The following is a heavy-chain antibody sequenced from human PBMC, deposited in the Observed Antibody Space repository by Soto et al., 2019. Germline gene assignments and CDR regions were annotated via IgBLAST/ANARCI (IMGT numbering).Heavy chain of an antibody. D-gene: IGHD3-16*01. CDR2: IYYSGSA. CDR1: DGSSGGLGYY. CDR3: ARDEGGGYNRSDFDY. J-gene: IGHJ4*02. V-gene: IGHV4-31*03. Sequence: SEILPVRCTVSDGSSGGLGYYCSFNRKHPGKGLEWIGYIYYSGSAYYNPSLKSRVTISVDTSKNQFSLKLSSVTAADTAVYYCARDEGGGYNRSDFDYWVQGSLVTVTS.